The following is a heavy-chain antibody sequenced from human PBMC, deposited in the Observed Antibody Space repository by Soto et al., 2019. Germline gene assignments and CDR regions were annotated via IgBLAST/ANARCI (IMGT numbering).Heavy chain of an antibody. Sequence: PGGSLRLCFAASVFTFGYYYMTWILQAPGKGLEWISYISSTTGYTNYADSVKGRFTISRDNAKNSLFLQMNSLRGEDTAVYYCARVEPAGHTYDFWSGYAEPWGQGTLVTVSS. CDR1: VFTFGYYY. V-gene: IGHV3-11*06. CDR2: ISSTTGYT. D-gene: IGHD3-3*01. J-gene: IGHJ4*02. CDR3: ARVEPAGHTYDFWSGYAEP.